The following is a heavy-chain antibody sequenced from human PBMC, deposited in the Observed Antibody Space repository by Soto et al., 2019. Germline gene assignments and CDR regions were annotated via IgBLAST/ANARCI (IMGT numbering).Heavy chain of an antibody. J-gene: IGHJ4*01. CDR2: ILPMFDTP. D-gene: IGHD1-1*01. CDR1: GDKFNNFA. Sequence: QVRLVQSGAEVKRPGSSVKVSCKTSGDKFNNFAINWIRQARGQGLEWMGGILPMFDTPHSSDKFQGRLTITADKSTANAYMELSSLRFDDTAMYVCARAGAPLGTVTPDRFNYWGPGTLVTVSS. V-gene: IGHV1-69*06. CDR3: ARAGAPLGTVTPDRFNY.